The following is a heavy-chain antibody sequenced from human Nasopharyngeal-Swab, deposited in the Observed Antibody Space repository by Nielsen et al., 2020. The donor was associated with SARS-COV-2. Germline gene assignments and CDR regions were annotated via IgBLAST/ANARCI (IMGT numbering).Heavy chain of an antibody. J-gene: IGHJ5*02. CDR1: VYTFTSYA. D-gene: IGHD3-3*01. V-gene: IGHV7-4-1*02. CDR3: ARDEKSQGIFGVVISGQWWFDP. CDR2: INTNTGNP. Sequence: ASVKVSCNASVYTFTSYAMNWVRQAPGQGLEWMGWINTNTGNPTYAQGFTGRFVFSLDTSVSTAYLQISSLKAEDTAVYYCARDEKSQGIFGVVISGQWWFDPWGQGTLVTVPS.